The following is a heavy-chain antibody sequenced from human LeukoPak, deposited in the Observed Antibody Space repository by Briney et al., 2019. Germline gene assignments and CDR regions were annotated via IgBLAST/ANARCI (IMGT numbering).Heavy chain of an antibody. CDR3: ARNWPGGYFDY. J-gene: IGHJ4*02. CDR1: AFTFTSYW. Sequence: GGSLRLSCAASAFTFTSYWLSWVRQAPGKGLEWLANIKQDGSEKYYADSVKGRFTISRDNAKKSVYLQMNSLRAEDTAVYFCARNWPGGYFDYWGQGTLVTVSS. V-gene: IGHV3-7*04. D-gene: IGHD3-16*01. CDR2: IKQDGSEK.